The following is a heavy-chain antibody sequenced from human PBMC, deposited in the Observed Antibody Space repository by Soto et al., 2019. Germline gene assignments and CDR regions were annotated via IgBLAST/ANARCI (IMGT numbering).Heavy chain of an antibody. V-gene: IGHV1-69*01. CDR2: IIPISGTA. CDR3: ARSQGSSTSLEIYYYYYYGRDV. Sequence: QVQLVQSGAEVKKPGSSVKVSCKASGGTFSNYAISWVRQAPGQGLEWMGGIIPISGTANYAQKFQGRVTITAGESTSTAYMELSSLRSEDTAVYYCARSQGSSTSLEIYYYYYYGRDVWGQGTTVTVSS. J-gene: IGHJ6*02. D-gene: IGHD2-2*01. CDR1: GGTFSNYA.